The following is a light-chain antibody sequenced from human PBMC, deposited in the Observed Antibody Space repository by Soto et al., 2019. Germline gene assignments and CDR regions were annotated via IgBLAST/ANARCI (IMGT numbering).Light chain of an antibody. Sequence: DIVMAQSPLSLSVTPGEPASISCTSSQSLLHRNGYSYLDWYLQKPGQSPQLLIYLGSNRASGVPDRFSGSGSGTDFTLKISRVEAEDVGVYYCMQALQTRTFGQGTKVDIK. CDR1: QSLLHRNGYSY. V-gene: IGKV2-28*01. CDR2: LGS. CDR3: MQALQTRT. J-gene: IGKJ1*01.